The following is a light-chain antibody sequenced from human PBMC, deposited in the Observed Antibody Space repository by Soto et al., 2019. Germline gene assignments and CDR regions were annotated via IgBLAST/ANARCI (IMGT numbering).Light chain of an antibody. CDR3: QQYDNLPYT. J-gene: IGKJ2*01. V-gene: IGKV1-33*01. CDR2: DAS. Sequence: DLEMTQSPSSLSASVGDRVTITCQASQDIRKFLNWFQQRPGAAPKLLIYDASNLETGVPSRFNAGGSGTQFTFTITSLQPEDTGTYFCQQYDNLPYTFAQGTKVEI. CDR1: QDIRKF.